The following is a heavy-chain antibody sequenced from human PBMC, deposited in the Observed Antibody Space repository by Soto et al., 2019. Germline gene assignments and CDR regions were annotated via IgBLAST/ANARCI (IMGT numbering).Heavy chain of an antibody. CDR2: ITASGGTT. CDR3: AKCIQINWKYDAFHI. Sequence: EVQLLESGGGLEQPGGSLRLSCAASGFTFSSYSMSWVRQAPGKGLEYVSHITASGGTTYYADSVKGRFTISRDSSRNTLYLQMNSLRAEDTALYYCAKCIQINWKYDAFHIWGQGTMVTVSS. V-gene: IGHV3-23*01. J-gene: IGHJ3*02. D-gene: IGHD1-7*01. CDR1: GFTFSSYS.